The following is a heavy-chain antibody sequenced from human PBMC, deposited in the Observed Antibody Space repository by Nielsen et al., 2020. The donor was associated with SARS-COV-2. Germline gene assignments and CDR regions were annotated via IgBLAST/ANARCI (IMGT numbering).Heavy chain of an antibody. CDR1: GFSFSDYY. J-gene: IGHJ4*02. D-gene: IGHD3-9*01. V-gene: IGHV3-11*06. CDR3: ASVAYDILTGYYLY. Sequence: GGSLRLSCAASGFSFSDYYMSWIRQAPGKGLEWVSYMSSTKNYIYYADSVKGRFTISRDNAKNSLYLQMNSLRAEDTAVYYCASVAYDILTGYYLYWGQGTLVTVSS. CDR2: MSSTKNYI.